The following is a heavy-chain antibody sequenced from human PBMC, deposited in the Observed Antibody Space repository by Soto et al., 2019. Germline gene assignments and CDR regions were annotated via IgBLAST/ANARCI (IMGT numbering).Heavy chain of an antibody. Sequence: SVTLSLTCAINCTSISGLYWGWILKSPGKGLEWIGNIYYSGSANYDPSLRSRVTISLNTSKNQFSLNLNSVTAADTAIYYCARWTYCGGDCYWLDFWGQGTLVTVS. V-gene: IGHV4-59*11. CDR1: CTSISGLY. J-gene: IGHJ4*02. CDR2: IYYSGSA. CDR3: ARWTYCGGDCYWLDF. D-gene: IGHD2-21*02.